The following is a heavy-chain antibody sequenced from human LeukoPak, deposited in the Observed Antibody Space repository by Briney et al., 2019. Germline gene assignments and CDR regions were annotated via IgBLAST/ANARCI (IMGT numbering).Heavy chain of an antibody. J-gene: IGHJ4*02. CDR3: ARGGDRRGFDY. V-gene: IGHV3-30*03. D-gene: IGHD1-14*01. CDR2: ISYDGSNK. CDR1: GFTFSSYG. Sequence: PGGSLRLSCAASGFTFSSYGMHWVRQAPGKGLEWVAVISYDGSNKYYADSVKGRFTISRDNSKNTLYLQMNSLRAEDTAVYYCARGGDRRGFDYWGQGTLVTVSS.